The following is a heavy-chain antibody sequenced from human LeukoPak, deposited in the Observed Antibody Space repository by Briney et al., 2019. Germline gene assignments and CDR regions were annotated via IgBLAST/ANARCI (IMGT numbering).Heavy chain of an antibody. CDR3: ARAKYYYDSSGYHWDY. CDR1: GLAFSAYK. V-gene: IGHV3-74*01. Sequence: SGGSLRLSCAASGLAFSAYKMHWVRQAPRKGLVWVSRISTDGYTADYADFVQGRFTASRDNSKNTLYLQMNSLRAEDTAVYYCARAKYYYDSSGYHWDYWGQGTLVTVSS. CDR2: ISTDGYTA. D-gene: IGHD3-22*01. J-gene: IGHJ4*02.